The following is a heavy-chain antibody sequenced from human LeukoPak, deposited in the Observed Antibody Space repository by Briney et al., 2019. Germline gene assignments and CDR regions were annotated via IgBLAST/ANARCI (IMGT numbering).Heavy chain of an antibody. CDR3: ARSNYDFWSGYLYYLDY. D-gene: IGHD3-3*01. Sequence: SLKGRFTISSDNAKNSLYLQMNSLRAEDTAVYYCARSNYDFWSGYLYYLDYWGQGTLVTVSS. V-gene: IGHV3-21*01. J-gene: IGHJ4*02.